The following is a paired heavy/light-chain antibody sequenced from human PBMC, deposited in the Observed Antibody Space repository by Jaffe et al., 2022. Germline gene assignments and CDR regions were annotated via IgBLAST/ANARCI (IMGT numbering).Heavy chain of an antibody. D-gene: IGHD5-12*01. V-gene: IGHV3-48*03. J-gene: IGHJ4*02. Sequence: EMQLVESGGGLVQPGGSLRLSCAASGFIFSDYEMNWVRQAPGKGLEWVSYISASGSTIYYADSVKGRFSISRDNAKNSLYLQMNSLRVEDTALYYCARLSDYDLGNYWGQGTLVTVSS. CDR1: GFIFSDYE. CDR2: ISASGSTI. CDR3: ARLSDYDLGNY.
Light chain of an antibody. CDR2: RNN. V-gene: IGLV1-47*01. CDR3: SAWDDSLSGVL. CDR1: RSNIGSNY. Sequence: QSVLTQPPSASGTPGQRVTIFCSGSRSNIGSNYVSWYQQFPGTAPKLLIQRNNERPSGVPDRFSGSKSGTSASLAISGLRSEDEADYYCSAWDDSLSGVLFGGGTKLTAL. J-gene: IGLJ2*01.